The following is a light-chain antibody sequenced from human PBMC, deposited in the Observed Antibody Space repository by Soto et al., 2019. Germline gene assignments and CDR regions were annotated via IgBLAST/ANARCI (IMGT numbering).Light chain of an antibody. CDR1: QSVSSTY. J-gene: IGKJ1*01. CDR2: AAS. V-gene: IGKV3-20*01. CDR3: QQYGSSRWT. Sequence: EIVLTQSPDTLSLFPGERATLCCRASQSVSSTYLAWYQQKPGQAPRPLISAASSRATGTPDRFSGSGSGTDFTLTISRLEPEDFAVYYCQQYGSSRWTFGQGTKVELK.